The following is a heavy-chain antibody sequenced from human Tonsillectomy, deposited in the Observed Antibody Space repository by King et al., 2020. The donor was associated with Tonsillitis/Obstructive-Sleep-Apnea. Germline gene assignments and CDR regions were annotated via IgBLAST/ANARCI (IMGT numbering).Heavy chain of an antibody. J-gene: IGHJ4*02. CDR3: AREAGDYDLYFDN. CDR2: ISHGASTS. V-gene: IGHV3-30*09. CDR1: GFTFSRYA. D-gene: IGHD4-17*01. Sequence: VQLVESGGGVVQPGRSLRLSCAASGFTFSRYAMHWIRQAPGKGLEWVTVISHGASTSYYADSVKGRFAISRDNSKNTLYLQVNSLRSEDTALYFCAREAGDYDLYFDNWGQGTLVTVSS.